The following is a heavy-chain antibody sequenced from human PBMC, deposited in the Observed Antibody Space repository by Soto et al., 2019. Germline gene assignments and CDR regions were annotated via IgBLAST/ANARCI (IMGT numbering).Heavy chain of an antibody. Sequence: SETLSLTCTVSGGSISSGAYYWSWIRQHPGKGLEWIGYIYYSGSTYYNPSLKSRVTISVDTSKNQFSLKLSSVTAADTAVYYCARNYDFWSGYGVFFDYWGQGTLVTVSS. J-gene: IGHJ4*02. D-gene: IGHD3-3*01. CDR3: ARNYDFWSGYGVFFDY. V-gene: IGHV4-31*03. CDR1: GGSISSGAYY. CDR2: IYYSGST.